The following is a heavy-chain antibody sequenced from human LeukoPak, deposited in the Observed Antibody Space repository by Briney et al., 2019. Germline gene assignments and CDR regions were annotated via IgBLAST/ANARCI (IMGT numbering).Heavy chain of an antibody. V-gene: IGHV4-4*07. Sequence: SETLSLICTVSGDSISSYYWTWIRQPAGKGLEWIGRILTSGNTNYNPSLKGRVTMSVDTSKNQFSLRLTSVTAADTAVYYCAKDQDDDYGRAFGYWGQGTLVTVSS. D-gene: IGHD4-17*01. CDR2: ILTSGNT. CDR1: GDSISSYY. J-gene: IGHJ4*02. CDR3: AKDQDDDYGRAFGY.